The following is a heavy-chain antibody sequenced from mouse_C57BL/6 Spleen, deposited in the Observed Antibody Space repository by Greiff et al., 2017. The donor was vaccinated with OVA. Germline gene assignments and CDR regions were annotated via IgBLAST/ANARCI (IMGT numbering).Heavy chain of an antibody. D-gene: IGHD1-1*01. J-gene: IGHJ1*03. CDR2: INPNNGGT. Sequence: VQLQQSGPELVKPGASVKMSCKASGYTFTDYNMHWVKQSHGKSLEWIGYINPNNGGTSYNQKFKGKATLTVNKSSSTAYMEPRSLTSEDYAFYYCARHYGRSYVGYIDVWGTGTTVTVSS. CDR1: GYTFTDYN. CDR3: ARHYGRSYVGYIDV. V-gene: IGHV1-22*01.